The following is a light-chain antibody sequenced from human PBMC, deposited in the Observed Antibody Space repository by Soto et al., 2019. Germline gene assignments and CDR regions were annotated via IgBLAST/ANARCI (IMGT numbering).Light chain of an antibody. CDR2: EVS. CDR1: SSDVGGYNY. CDR3: SSYTGSSTPV. Sequence: QSVLTQPASASGSPGQSITISCTGTSSDVGGYNYVSWYQHHPGKAPKLMIYEVSNRPSGVSNRFSGSKSGNTASLTISGLQAEDEADYYCSSYTGSSTPVFGGGTKLTVL. V-gene: IGLV2-14*01. J-gene: IGLJ3*02.